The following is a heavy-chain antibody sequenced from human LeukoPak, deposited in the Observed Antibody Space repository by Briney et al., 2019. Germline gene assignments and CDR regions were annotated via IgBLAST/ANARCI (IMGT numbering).Heavy chain of an antibody. V-gene: IGHV1-24*01. D-gene: IGHD3-22*01. CDR2: FDPEDGET. J-gene: IGHJ3*02. CDR3: ATGRGPTYDSSGYSRAFDI. CDR1: GYTLTELT. Sequence: ASVKVSCTVSGYTLTELTMHWGRQAPGKGLEWMGGFDPEDGETIYAQKFQGRVTMTEDTSTDTAYMELSSLRSEDTAVYYCATGRGPTYDSSGYSRAFDIWGQGAMVTVSS.